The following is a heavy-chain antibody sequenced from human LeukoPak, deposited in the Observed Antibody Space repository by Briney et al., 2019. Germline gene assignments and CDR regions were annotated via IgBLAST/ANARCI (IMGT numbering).Heavy chain of an antibody. CDR2: IIPIFGTA. CDR3: ATAGAAKYDFWSGPTH. V-gene: IGHV1-69*13. D-gene: IGHD3-3*01. Sequence: ASVKVSCKASGGTFSSYAISWVRQAPGQGLEWMGGIIPIFGTANYAQKFQGRVTITADESTSTAYMELSSLRSEDTAVYYCATAGAAKYDFWSGPTHWGQGTLVTVSS. CDR1: GGTFSSYA. J-gene: IGHJ4*02.